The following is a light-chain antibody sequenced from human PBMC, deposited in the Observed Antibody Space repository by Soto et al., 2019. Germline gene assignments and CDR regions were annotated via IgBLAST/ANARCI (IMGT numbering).Light chain of an antibody. Sequence: QSALTQPDSVSGSPGQSITISCTGTSSDVGGYNYVSWYQQHPGKAPKLIIYEVSNRPSGVSNRFSGSKSGTTASLTISGLQAEDEADYYCISYTSSNSYVFGTGTKVTVL. CDR2: EVS. V-gene: IGLV2-14*01. CDR3: ISYTSSNSYV. CDR1: SSDVGGYNY. J-gene: IGLJ1*01.